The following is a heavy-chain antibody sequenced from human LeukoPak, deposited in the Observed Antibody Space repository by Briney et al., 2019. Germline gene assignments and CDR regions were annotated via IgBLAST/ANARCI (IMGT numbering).Heavy chain of an antibody. CDR2: IRYDGSNK. CDR1: GFTLSSYD. D-gene: IGHD2-2*01. Sequence: GGSLRLSCAASGFTLSSYDIHWVRQAPGKGLEWVAFIRYDGSNKYYADSVKGRFTISRDNSKNTQYLQMNSLRAEDTAVYYCAREFYCSSTSCYWDDAFDIWGQGTMVTVSS. J-gene: IGHJ3*02. V-gene: IGHV3-30*02. CDR3: AREFYCSSTSCYWDDAFDI.